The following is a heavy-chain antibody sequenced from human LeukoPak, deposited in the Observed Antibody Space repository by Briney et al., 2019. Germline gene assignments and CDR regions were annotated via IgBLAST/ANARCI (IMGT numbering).Heavy chain of an antibody. V-gene: IGHV3-23*01. CDR1: GFTFSSYA. Sequence: GGSLRLSCAASGFTFSSYAMSWVRQAPGKGLEWVSAISGSGGSTYYADSVKGRFTISRDNSKNTLYLQMNSLRAEDTAVYYCAKDVGFSYYDFWSGPPLDYWGQGTLVTVSS. D-gene: IGHD3-3*01. CDR3: AKDVGFSYYDFWSGPPLDY. J-gene: IGHJ4*02. CDR2: ISGSGGST.